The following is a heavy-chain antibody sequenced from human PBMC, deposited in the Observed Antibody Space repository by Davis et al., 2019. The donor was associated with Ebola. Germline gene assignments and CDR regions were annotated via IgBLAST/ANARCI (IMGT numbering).Heavy chain of an antibody. V-gene: IGHV4-30-2*01. CDR3: ARVSYRGGNDY. Sequence: MPSETLSLTCAVSGGSISSGGYSWIFLRQPPGKGLEWIGYIYHSGSTYYNPSLKSRVTISVDRSKKQFSLKLSSVTAADTAVYYCARVSYRGGNDYWGQGTLVTVSS. D-gene: IGHD2-21*01. J-gene: IGHJ4*02. CDR1: GGSISSGGYS. CDR2: IYHSGST.